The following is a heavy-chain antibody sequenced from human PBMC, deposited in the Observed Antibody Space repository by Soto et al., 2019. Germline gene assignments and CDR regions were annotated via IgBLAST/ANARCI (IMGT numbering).Heavy chain of an antibody. CDR1: GYTFTSYA. V-gene: IGHV1-3*01. J-gene: IGHJ5*02. D-gene: IGHD3-16*01. Sequence: QVQLVQSGAEVKKPGASVKVSCKASGYTFTSYAMHWVRQAPGQRLEWMGWINAGNGNTKYSQKFQGRVTITRDTSASTAYMELSSLRSEDAAVYYCARGYGGPIGWFDPWGQGTLVTVSS. CDR3: ARGYGGPIGWFDP. CDR2: INAGNGNT.